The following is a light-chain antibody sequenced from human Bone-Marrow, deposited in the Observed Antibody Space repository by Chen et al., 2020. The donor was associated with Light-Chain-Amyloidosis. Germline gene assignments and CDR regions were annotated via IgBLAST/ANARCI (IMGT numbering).Light chain of an antibody. CDR2: DVT. Sequence: QSALNPPASVSGSPGQSITISCTGTSRAVGGDNHVSWYQQHPDKAPKLMIYDVTNRPSWVPDRFSGSKSANTSSLTIAGLQTEAEADYFCRSYTITYTLVFGSGTRVTVL. CDR3: RSYTITYTLV. CDR1: SRAVGGDNH. V-gene: IGLV2-14*01. J-gene: IGLJ1*01.